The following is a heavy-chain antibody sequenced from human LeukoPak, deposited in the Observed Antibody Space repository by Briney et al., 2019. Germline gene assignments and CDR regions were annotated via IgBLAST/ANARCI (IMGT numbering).Heavy chain of an antibody. V-gene: IGHV3-23*01. CDR3: AKGRNDYGDAALNY. Sequence: GGPLRLSCAASGFTYSLYAMSWVRHATGKGREGVSSICCSGGNTYYADSVKCRFTISRDNSKNTLYLQMNSLRAEDTAGYYCAKGRNDYGDAALNYWGQGTLVTVSS. J-gene: IGHJ4*02. CDR2: ICCSGGNT. D-gene: IGHD4-17*01. CDR1: GFTYSLYA.